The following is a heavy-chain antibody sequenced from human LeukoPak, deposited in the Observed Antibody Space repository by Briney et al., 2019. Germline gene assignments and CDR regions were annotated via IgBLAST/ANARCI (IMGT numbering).Heavy chain of an antibody. CDR3: ARDYGSGSYRYNWFDP. V-gene: IGHV1-2*02. D-gene: IGHD3-10*01. CDR2: INPNSGGT. Sequence: ASVKVSCKASGYTFTGYYMHWVRQAPGQGLEWMGWINPNSGGTNYAQEFQGRVTMTRDTSISTAYMELSRLRSDDTAVYYCARDYGSGSYRYNWFDPWGQGTLVTVSS. CDR1: GYTFTGYY. J-gene: IGHJ5*02.